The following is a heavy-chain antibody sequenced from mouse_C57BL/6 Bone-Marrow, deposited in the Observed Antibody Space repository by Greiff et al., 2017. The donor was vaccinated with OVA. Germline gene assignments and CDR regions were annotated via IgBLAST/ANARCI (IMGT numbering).Heavy chain of an antibody. J-gene: IGHJ2*01. CDR1: GYAFTNYL. Sequence: VQLQQSGAELVRPGTSVKVSCKASGYAFTNYLIEWVKQRPGHGLEWIGEILPGSGSTNYNEKFKGKATFTADTSSNTAYMQLSSLTTEDSAIYYCARQGGDYWGQGTTLTVSS. CDR2: ILPGSGST. CDR3: ARQGGDY. V-gene: IGHV1-9*01.